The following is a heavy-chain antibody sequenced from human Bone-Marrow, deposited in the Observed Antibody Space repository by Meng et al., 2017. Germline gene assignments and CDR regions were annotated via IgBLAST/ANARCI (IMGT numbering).Heavy chain of an antibody. CDR2: INHSGST. CDR3: ARDADY. CDR1: GGSISSNLYY. J-gene: IGHJ4*02. V-gene: IGHV4-39*07. Sequence: SETLSLTCDVSGGSISSNLYYWGWLRQPPGKGLEWIGEINHSGSTNYNPSLKSRVTISVDTSKNQFSLKLSSVTAADTAVYYCARDADYWGQGTLVTVSS.